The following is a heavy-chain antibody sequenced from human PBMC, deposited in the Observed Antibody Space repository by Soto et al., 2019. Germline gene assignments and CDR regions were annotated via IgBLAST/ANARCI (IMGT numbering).Heavy chain of an antibody. V-gene: IGHV4-59*01. CDR2: IYHSGNT. Sequence: TLSLTCTVSGGSINNYFWSWIRQPPGKGLEWIGYIYHSGNTIYNPSLKSRVTISVDTSEKQFSLKLSSVTAADTAVYYCARGVVRGVIIRAGWVDPWGQGTRVTVSS. J-gene: IGHJ5*02. CDR1: GGSINNYF. CDR3: ARGVVRGVIIRAGWVDP. D-gene: IGHD3-10*01.